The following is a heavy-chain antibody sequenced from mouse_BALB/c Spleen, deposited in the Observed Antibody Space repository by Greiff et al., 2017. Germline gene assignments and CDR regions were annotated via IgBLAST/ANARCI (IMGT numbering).Heavy chain of an antibody. Sequence: VQLQQSGAELVRPGASVTLSCKASGYTFTDYEMHWVKQTPVHGLEWIGAIDPETGGTAYNQKFKGKATLTADKSSSTAYMELRSLTSEDSAVYYCTQGDYYAMDYWGQGTTLTVSS. CDR2: IDPETGGT. V-gene: IGHV1-15*01. D-gene: IGHD1-1*02. CDR3: TQGDYYAMDY. J-gene: IGHJ2*01. CDR1: GYTFTDYE.